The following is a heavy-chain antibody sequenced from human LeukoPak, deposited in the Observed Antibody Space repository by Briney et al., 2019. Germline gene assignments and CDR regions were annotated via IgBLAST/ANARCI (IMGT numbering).Heavy chain of an antibody. CDR3: ARDQASLTIAAPLDY. Sequence: GGSLRLSCAASGFTFSSYWMSWVRQAPGKGLEWVANIKQDGSEKYYVDSVKGRFTISRDSAKNSLYLQMNSLRAEDTAVYYCARDQASLTIAAPLDYWGQGTLVTVSS. V-gene: IGHV3-7*01. CDR2: IKQDGSEK. J-gene: IGHJ4*02. CDR1: GFTFSSYW. D-gene: IGHD6-6*01.